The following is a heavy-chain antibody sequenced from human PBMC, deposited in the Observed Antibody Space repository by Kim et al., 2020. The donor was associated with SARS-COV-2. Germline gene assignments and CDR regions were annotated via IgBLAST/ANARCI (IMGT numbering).Heavy chain of an antibody. CDR2: ISYDGSNK. V-gene: IGHV3-30*18. D-gene: IGHD4-17*01. CDR3: AKLMSTAELDY. CDR1: GFTFSSYG. J-gene: IGHJ4*02. Sequence: GGSLRLSCAASGFTFSSYGMHWVRQAPGKGLEWVAVISYDGSNKYYADSVKGRFTISRDNSKNTLYLQMNSLRAEDTAVYYCAKLMSTAELDYWGQGTLVTVSS.